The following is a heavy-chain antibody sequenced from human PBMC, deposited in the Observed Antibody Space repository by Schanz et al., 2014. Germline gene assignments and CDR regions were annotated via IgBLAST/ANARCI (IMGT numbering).Heavy chain of an antibody. CDR2: ISYDGSKK. Sequence: VQLLESGGGLVQPGGSLRLSCEASGFSFGNYGMSWARQAPGKGLEWVGVISYDGSKKSYADSVKGRFTISRDNSKNTLYLQMSSLRPEDTAVYYCARGGFGEVSYFDYWGQGTLVTVSS. CDR3: ARGGFGEVSYFDY. CDR1: GFSFGNYG. J-gene: IGHJ4*02. D-gene: IGHD3-10*01. V-gene: IGHV3-30*03.